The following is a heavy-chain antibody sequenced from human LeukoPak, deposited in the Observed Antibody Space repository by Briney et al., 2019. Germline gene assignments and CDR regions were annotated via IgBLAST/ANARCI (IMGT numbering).Heavy chain of an antibody. CDR1: GFTFSSYA. J-gene: IGHJ4*02. CDR2: ISYDGSNK. Sequence: PGRCLRLSCAAAGFTFSSYAMHWVRQAPGKGLEWVAVISYDGSNKYYAHSVKGRFTISRDNSKNTLYLQMNSLRAEDTAVYYCARDGKEISYYDILTGYSEYYFDYWGQGTLVTVSS. CDR3: ARDGKEISYYDILTGYSEYYFDY. V-gene: IGHV3-30*04. D-gene: IGHD3-9*01.